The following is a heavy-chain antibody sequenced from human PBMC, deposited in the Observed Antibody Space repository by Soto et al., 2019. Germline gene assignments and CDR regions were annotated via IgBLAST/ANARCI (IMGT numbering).Heavy chain of an antibody. Sequence: ESGGGVVQPGRSLRLSCAASGFTFSTYGMHWVRQAPGKGLEWVAVISYDGSNKYYADSVKGRFTISRDNSKNTLYLQMNSLRAEDTAVYYCARWYYYYYAMDVWGQGTTVTVSS. CDR3: ARWYYYYYAMDV. J-gene: IGHJ6*02. CDR2: ISYDGSNK. CDR1: GFTFSTYG. V-gene: IGHV3-30*03.